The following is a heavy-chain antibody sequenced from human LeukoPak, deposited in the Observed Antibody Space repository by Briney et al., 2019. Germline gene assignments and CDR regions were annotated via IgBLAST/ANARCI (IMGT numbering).Heavy chain of an antibody. V-gene: IGHV3-21*01. CDR2: ISSSSSSYI. CDR1: GFTFSSYS. CDR3: ARDRSTVTRDSFDY. Sequence: GGSLRLSCAASGFTFSSYSMNWVRQAPGKGLEWVSSISSSSSSYIYYADSVKGRFTISRDNAKNSLYLQMNSLRAEDTAVYYCARDRSTVTRDSFDYWGQGTLVTVSS. J-gene: IGHJ4*02. D-gene: IGHD4-17*01.